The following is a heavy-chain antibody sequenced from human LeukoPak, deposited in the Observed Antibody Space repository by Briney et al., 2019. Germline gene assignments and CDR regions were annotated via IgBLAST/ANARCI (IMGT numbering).Heavy chain of an antibody. Sequence: GRSLRLSCAASGFTFSSYGMHWVRQAPGKGLEWVSTVYSNDDTYYADPVKGRFSISRDKSKNTLYLQMNSLRAEDTAVYYCGSSTVRYYNYGMDVWGQGATVTVSS. J-gene: IGHJ6*02. CDR2: VYSNDDT. V-gene: IGHV3-NL1*01. D-gene: IGHD2-21*02. CDR3: GSSTVRYYNYGMDV. CDR1: GFTFSSYG.